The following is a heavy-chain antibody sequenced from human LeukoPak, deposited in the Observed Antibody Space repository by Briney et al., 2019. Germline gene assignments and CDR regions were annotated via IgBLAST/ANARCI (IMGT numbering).Heavy chain of an antibody. CDR3: ARDARIYYGSGSHLNWFDP. CDR1: GFTFNNYN. CDR2: ISSSGYI. V-gene: IGHV3-21*01. D-gene: IGHD3-10*01. Sequence: GGSLRLSCAASGFTFNNYNFNWVRQAPGKGLEWVSSISSSGYIYYADSVKGRFTVSRDNAKNSLYLQMASLRAEDTAVYYCARDARIYYGSGSHLNWFDPWGQGTLVTVSS. J-gene: IGHJ5*02.